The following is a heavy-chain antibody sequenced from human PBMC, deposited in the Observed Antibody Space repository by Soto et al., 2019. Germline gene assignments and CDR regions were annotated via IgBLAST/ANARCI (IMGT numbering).Heavy chain of an antibody. D-gene: IGHD6-13*01. V-gene: IGHV4-34*01. CDR1: VGSFIGYY. Sequence: PSETLSLTCAFYVGSFIGYYWSWIRQPPGKGLEWIGEINRSGSTNYNPSLKSRVTISVDTSKNQFSLKLSSVSAADTAVYYCAREVQAAGLDNWGQGTLVTVS. CDR3: AREVQAAGLDN. J-gene: IGHJ4*02. CDR2: INRSGST.